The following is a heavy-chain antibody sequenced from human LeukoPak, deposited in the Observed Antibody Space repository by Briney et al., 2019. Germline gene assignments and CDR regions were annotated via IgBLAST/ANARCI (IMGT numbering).Heavy chain of an antibody. Sequence: PSETLSLTCTVSDGSISDHYWSWIRQPPGKGLECIGFISHSGNTNYFPSLKSRVTMSRDTSKNQFSLNIHSVTAADTAVYYCARALYCSGGDCFTVLDSWGQGTLVTVSS. D-gene: IGHD2-15*01. V-gene: IGHV4-59*11. CDR3: ARALYCSGGDCFTVLDS. J-gene: IGHJ4*02. CDR2: ISHSGNT. CDR1: DGSISDHY.